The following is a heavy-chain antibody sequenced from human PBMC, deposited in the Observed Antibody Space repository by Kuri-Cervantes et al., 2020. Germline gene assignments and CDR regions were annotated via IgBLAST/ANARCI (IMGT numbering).Heavy chain of an antibody. CDR2: IYNGGST. CDR1: GGSFSGYS. V-gene: IGHV3-53*04. D-gene: IGHD5-24*01. Sequence: ETLSLTCAVYGGSFSGYSWSWVRQAPGKGLEWVSVIYNGGSTYYADSVKGRFTISRHNSKNTLYLEMNSLRAEDTAVYYCAGSEMDTLFDYWGQGTLVTVSS. J-gene: IGHJ4*02. CDR3: AGSEMDTLFDY.